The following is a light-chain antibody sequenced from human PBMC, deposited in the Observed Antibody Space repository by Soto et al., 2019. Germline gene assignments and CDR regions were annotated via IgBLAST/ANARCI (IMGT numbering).Light chain of an antibody. CDR2: DVS. J-gene: IGLJ1*01. V-gene: IGLV2-14*03. CDR1: SSDVGGYNY. CDR3: SSYTRSRTLV. Sequence: QSALTQPASVSGSPGQSITISCTGTSSDVGGYNYVSWYQHHPGKAPKLMIYDVSSRPSGVSNRFSGSKSGNTASLTISGLQAEDEADYYCSSYTRSRTLVFGTGTKVTVL.